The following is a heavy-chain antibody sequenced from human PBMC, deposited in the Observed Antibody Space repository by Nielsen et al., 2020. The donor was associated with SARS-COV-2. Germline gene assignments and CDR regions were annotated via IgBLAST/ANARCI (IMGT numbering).Heavy chain of an antibody. CDR1: GFTFSSYE. CDR3: ARGSGSY. J-gene: IGHJ4*02. D-gene: IGHD3-10*01. Sequence: ESLKISCAASGFTFSSYEMNWVRQPPGKGLEWIGEINHSGSTNYNPSLKSRVTISVDTSKNQFSLKLSSVTAADTAVYYCARGSGSYWGQGTLVTVSS. CDR2: INHSGST. V-gene: IGHV4-34*01.